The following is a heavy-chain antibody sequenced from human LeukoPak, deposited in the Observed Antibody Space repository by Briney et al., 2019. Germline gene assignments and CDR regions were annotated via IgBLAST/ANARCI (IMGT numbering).Heavy chain of an antibody. J-gene: IGHJ4*02. D-gene: IGHD6-13*01. Sequence: SETLSLTCTVSGGSISSYYWSWIRQPPGKGLXXIGYIYYSGSTNYNPSLKSRVTISVDTSKNQFSLKLSSVTAADTAVYYCARDSGPAGYSSSYWGQGTLVTVSS. CDR2: IYYSGST. V-gene: IGHV4-59*01. CDR1: GGSISSYY. CDR3: ARDSGPAGYSSSY.